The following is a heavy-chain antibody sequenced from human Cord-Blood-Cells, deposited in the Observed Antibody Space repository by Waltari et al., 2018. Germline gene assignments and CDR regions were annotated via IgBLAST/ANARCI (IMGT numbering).Heavy chain of an antibody. J-gene: IGHJ3*02. CDR3: AREGDAFDI. V-gene: IGHV1-2*04. Sequence: QVQLVQSGAEVKKPRASVKVSCKASGHTVPGSDVPWVRPAPGQGLEWMGWFNPNSGGTNYAQKFQGWVTMTRDTSISTAYMELSRLRSDDTAVYYCAREGDAFDIWGQGTMVTVSS. CDR2: FNPNSGGT. CDR1: GHTVPGSD.